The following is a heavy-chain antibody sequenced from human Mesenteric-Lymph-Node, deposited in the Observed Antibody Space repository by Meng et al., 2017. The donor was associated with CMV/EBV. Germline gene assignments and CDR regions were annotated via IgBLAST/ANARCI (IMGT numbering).Heavy chain of an antibody. CDR2: IIPIFGTA. CDR3: ASSAQYDILTGYLDY. Sequence: SGSTFTGYYLHWVRQAPGQGLEWMGGIIPIFGTASYAQKFQGRVTITADESTTTAYMELSSLRSEDTAVYYCASSAQYDILTGYLDYWGQGTLVTVSS. D-gene: IGHD3-9*01. CDR1: GSTFTGYY. J-gene: IGHJ4*02. V-gene: IGHV1-69*01.